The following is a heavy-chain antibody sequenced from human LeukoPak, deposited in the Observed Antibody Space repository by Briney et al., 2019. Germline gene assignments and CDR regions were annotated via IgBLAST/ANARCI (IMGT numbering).Heavy chain of an antibody. J-gene: IGHJ3*02. CDR1: GFTFSTYA. D-gene: IGHD3-22*01. Sequence: GGSLRLSCAASGFTFSTYAMNWVRQAPGKGLEWVSGIRGSGGNTYYADSVKGRFTISRDNSKNTLYLQMNSLRAEDTAVYYCARDHYYDSSGYSDAFDIWGQGTMVTVSS. V-gene: IGHV3-23*01. CDR3: ARDHYYDSSGYSDAFDI. CDR2: IRGSGGNT.